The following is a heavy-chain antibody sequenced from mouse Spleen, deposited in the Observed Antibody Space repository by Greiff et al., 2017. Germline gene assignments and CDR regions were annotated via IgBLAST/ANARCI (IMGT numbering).Heavy chain of an antibody. CDR2: ISGGGSYT. V-gene: IGHV5-9-2*01. Sequence: EVQRVESGGGLVKPGGSLKLSCAASGFTFSSYGMSWVRQTPEKRLEWVATISGGGSYTYYPDSVKGRFTISRDNAKNNLYLQMSSLRSEDTALYYCARPNYGYYPAWFAYWGQGTLVTVSA. D-gene: IGHD2-3*01. CDR1: GFTFSSYG. CDR3: ARPNYGYYPAWFAY. J-gene: IGHJ3*01.